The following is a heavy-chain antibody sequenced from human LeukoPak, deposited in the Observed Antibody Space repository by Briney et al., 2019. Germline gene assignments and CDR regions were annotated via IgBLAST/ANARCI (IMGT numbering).Heavy chain of an antibody. Sequence: GESLKISCKGSGYSFTSYWISRVRQMSGKGLEWMGTIDPSDSYTNYSPSFQGHVTISADKSISTAYLQWSSLKASDTAMYYCARTHYYYDTSGYYYPFDYWGQGTLVTVSS. CDR1: GYSFTSYW. J-gene: IGHJ4*02. CDR3: ARTHYYYDTSGYYYPFDY. D-gene: IGHD3-22*01. V-gene: IGHV5-10-1*01. CDR2: IDPSDSYT.